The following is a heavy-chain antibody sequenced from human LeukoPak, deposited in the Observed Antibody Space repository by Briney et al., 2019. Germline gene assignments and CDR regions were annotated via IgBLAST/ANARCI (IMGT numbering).Heavy chain of an antibody. CDR1: GGSISSSSFY. J-gene: IGHJ4*02. D-gene: IGHD6-25*01. CDR2: ISYSGST. Sequence: PSQTLFLTCTVSGGSISSSSFYWGWIRQPPGKGLEWIGIISYSGSTYYNPSLKSRVTISVDSSKNQFSLKPSSVTAADTAVYYCARLDRGINAAHFDYWGQGTLVTVSS. CDR3: ARLDRGINAAHFDY. V-gene: IGHV4-39*01.